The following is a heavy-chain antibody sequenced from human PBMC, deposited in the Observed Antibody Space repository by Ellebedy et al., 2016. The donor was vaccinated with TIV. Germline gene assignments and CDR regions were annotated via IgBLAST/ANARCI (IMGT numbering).Heavy chain of an antibody. CDR2: INPSGGTT. CDR3: AGDKSQIAASFTGSFGY. J-gene: IGHJ4*02. D-gene: IGHD3-10*01. Sequence: AASVKVSCKASGYTFISYYVHWVRQAPGQGLEWMGIINPSGGTTTYAQKFQGRVTMTRDTSTSTVFMELSSLRSEDTAVYYCAGDKSQIAASFTGSFGYWGQGTLVTVSS. V-gene: IGHV1-46*01. CDR1: GYTFISYY.